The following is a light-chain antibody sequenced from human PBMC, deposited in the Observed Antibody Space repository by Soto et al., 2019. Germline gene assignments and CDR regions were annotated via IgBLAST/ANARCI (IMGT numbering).Light chain of an antibody. CDR1: PSVTNF. Sequence: EIVLTQSPATLSLSPGERATLSCRASPSVTNFLAWYQQKPGQAPRLLIYGAFNRATGIPARFSGSGSGTDFTLTISSLEPEDSAVYYCQQRYVWPPVTFGQGTRLEIK. J-gene: IGKJ5*01. CDR2: GAF. V-gene: IGKV3-11*01. CDR3: QQRYVWPPVT.